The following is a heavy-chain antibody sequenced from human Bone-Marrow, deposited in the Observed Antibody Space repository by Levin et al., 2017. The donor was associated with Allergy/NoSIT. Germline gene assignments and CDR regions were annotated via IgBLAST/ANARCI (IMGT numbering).Heavy chain of an antibody. V-gene: IGHV4-59*01. CDR1: GGSRSPYW. D-gene: IGHD3-22*01. J-gene: IGHJ4*02. CDR3: ARLTTGHYKTRPYFDS. CDR2: ISHRGNS. Sequence: SQTLSLTCTVSGGSRSPYWWGWIRQPPGKGLEWIGQISHRGNSYYSPSLKSRVTISEGTSKNQFSLRLTSVTDADTAVYYCARLTTGHYKTRPYFDSWGLGALVTVSS.